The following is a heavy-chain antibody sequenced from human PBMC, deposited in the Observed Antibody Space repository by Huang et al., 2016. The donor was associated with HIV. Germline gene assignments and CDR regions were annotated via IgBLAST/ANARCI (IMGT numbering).Heavy chain of an antibody. Sequence: VQLVASGGGVVQPGRSLRLACAASGFSFSTYGLHWVRQAPGKGLEWVAGISYDGSNKDYAHSVKGRFTISRDTSENKVYLQMNSLRHEDTAVYYCAKDGADEEWDIDYWGQGTLVTVSS. CDR3: AKDGADEEWDIDY. CDR2: ISYDGSNK. CDR1: GFSFSTYG. V-gene: IGHV3-30*18. J-gene: IGHJ4*02. D-gene: IGHD1-26*01.